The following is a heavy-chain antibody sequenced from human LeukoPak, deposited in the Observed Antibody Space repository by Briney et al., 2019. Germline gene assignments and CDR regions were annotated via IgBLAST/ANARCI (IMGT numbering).Heavy chain of an antibody. CDR2: IYYSGST. D-gene: IGHD3-3*01. V-gene: IGHV4-59*01. CDR3: ARVTYYDFWSGYYTFDP. Sequence: PSETLSLTCTVSGGSISSYYWSWIRQPPGKGLEWIGYIYYSGSTNYNPSLKSRVTISVDTSKNQFSLKLSSVTAAVTAVYYCARVTYYDFWSGYYTFDPWGQGTLVTVSS. J-gene: IGHJ5*02. CDR1: GGSISSYY.